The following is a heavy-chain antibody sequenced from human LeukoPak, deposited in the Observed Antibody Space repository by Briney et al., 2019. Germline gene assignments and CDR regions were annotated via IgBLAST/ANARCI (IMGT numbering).Heavy chain of an antibody. J-gene: IGHJ6*03. CDR1: GGSLSSDY. Sequence: PSETLSLTCTVSGGSLSSDYWTWIRQPAGKGLEWIGRVYTNGSPNYNPSLKSRVTMSVDTFKNQFSLKVSSVTAADTAVYYCARVWSGYGSYYFYYYMGVWAKGPRSPSP. V-gene: IGHV4-4*07. D-gene: IGHD3-3*01. CDR2: VYTNGSP. CDR3: ARVWSGYGSYYFYYYMGV.